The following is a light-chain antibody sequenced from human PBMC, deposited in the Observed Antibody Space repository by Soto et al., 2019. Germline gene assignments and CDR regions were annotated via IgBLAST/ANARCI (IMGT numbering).Light chain of an antibody. V-gene: IGKV1-6*01. Sequence: AIQMTQSPSSLSASVGDRVTITCRASQATRTDLGWYQQRPGKAPKLLIYGTSNLQSGVPSRFSGSGSGTDFTLTINSLQPEDFATYYCLQDYNYPRTFGQGTKVDIK. J-gene: IGKJ1*01. CDR3: LQDYNYPRT. CDR1: QATRTD. CDR2: GTS.